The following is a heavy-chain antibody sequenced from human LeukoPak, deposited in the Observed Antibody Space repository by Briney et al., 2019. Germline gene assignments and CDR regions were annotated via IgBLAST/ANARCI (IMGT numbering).Heavy chain of an antibody. CDR2: IYTSGRT. CDR3: ARDGSGWTDDDAFDV. Sequence: PSETLSLTCTVSGASINSHYWNWIRPPGGKGLDWIGRIYTSGRTKYNPSLKRRVTISVDKSKNQFSLNLTSVTAADTAVYYCARDGSGWTDDDAFDVWGQGTMVTVSS. V-gene: IGHV4-4*07. D-gene: IGHD6-19*01. CDR1: GASINSHY. J-gene: IGHJ3*01.